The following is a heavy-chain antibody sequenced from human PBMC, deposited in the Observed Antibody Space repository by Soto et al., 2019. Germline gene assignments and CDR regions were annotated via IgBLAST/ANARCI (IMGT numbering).Heavy chain of an antibody. CDR2: IIPIFGTA. Sequence: QVQLVQSGAEVKKPGSSVKVSCKASGGTFSSYAIGWVRQAPGQGLEWMGGIIPIFGTANYAQKFQGRVTITADESTSTAYMELSSPRSEGTAVYYCARVRNDSGDDVRGWYFDLWGRGTPVTVSS. J-gene: IGHJ2*01. CDR1: GGTFSSYA. V-gene: IGHV1-69*12. CDR3: ARVRNDSGDDVRGWYFDL. D-gene: IGHD4-17*01.